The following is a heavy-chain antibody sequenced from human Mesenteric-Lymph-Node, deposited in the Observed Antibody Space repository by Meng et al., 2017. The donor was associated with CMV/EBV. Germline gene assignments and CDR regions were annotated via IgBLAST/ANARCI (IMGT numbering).Heavy chain of an antibody. CDR3: AREPPMTTVTGYFQH. J-gene: IGHJ1*01. D-gene: IGHD4-17*01. CDR2: INPNSGGT. V-gene: IGHV1-2*02. CDR1: GYTFTSYG. Sequence: ASVKVSCKASGYTFTSYGISWVRQAPGQGLEWMGWINPNSGGTNYAQKFQGRVTMTRDTSISTAYMELSRLRSDDTAVYYCAREPPMTTVTGYFQHWGQGTLVTVSS.